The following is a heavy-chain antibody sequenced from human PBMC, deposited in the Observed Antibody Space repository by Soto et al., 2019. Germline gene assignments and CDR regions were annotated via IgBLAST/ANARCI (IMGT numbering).Heavy chain of an antibody. Sequence: QVQLQESGPGLVKPSQTLSLTCTVSGGSISSGGYYWSWIRQHPGKGLEWIGYIYYSGSTYYNPSLTSRCTISVDTSKNQFSLKLSSVTAADTAVYYCARGIVVVPAARFDPWGQGTLVTVSS. CDR1: GGSISSGGYY. V-gene: IGHV4-31*03. CDR3: ARGIVVVPAARFDP. J-gene: IGHJ5*02. D-gene: IGHD2-2*01. CDR2: IYYSGST.